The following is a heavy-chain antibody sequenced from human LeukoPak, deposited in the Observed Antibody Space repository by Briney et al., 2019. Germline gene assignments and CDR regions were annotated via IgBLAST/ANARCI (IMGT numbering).Heavy chain of an antibody. V-gene: IGHV4-59*11. CDR2: IYYSGST. J-gene: IGHJ3*02. CDR1: GGSISSHY. Sequence: SETLSLTCTVSGGSISSHYWSWIRQPPGKGPEWIGYIYYSGSTNYNPSLKSRVTISVDTSKNQFSLKLSSVTAADTAVYYRARDFVVGANAFDIWGQGTMVTVSS. D-gene: IGHD1-26*01. CDR3: ARDFVVGANAFDI.